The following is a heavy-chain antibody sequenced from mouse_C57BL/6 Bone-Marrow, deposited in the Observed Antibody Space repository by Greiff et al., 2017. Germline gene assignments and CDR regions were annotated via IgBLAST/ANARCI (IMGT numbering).Heavy chain of an antibody. CDR3: ARGGYGSPWFAY. CDR1: GYTFTDYN. Sequence: VQLQQSGPELVKPGASVKIPCKASGYTFTDYNMDWVKQSHGKSLEWIGDINPNNGGTIYNQKFKGKATLTVDKSSSTAYMELRRLTSEDTAVYCCARGGYGSPWFAYWGQGTLVTVSA. V-gene: IGHV1-18*01. CDR2: INPNNGGT. J-gene: IGHJ3*01. D-gene: IGHD1-1*01.